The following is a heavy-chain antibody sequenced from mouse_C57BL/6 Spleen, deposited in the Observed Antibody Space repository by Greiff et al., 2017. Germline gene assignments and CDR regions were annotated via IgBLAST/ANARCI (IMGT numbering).Heavy chain of an antibody. D-gene: IGHD1-1*01. Sequence: VQLQQPGAELVMPGASVKLSCKASGYTFTSYWMHWVKQRPGQGLEWIGEIDPSDSYTNYNQKFKGKSTLTVDKSSSTAYMQLSSLTSEDSAVYYCARSDGSSLDYWGQGTTLTVSS. J-gene: IGHJ2*01. V-gene: IGHV1-69*01. CDR2: IDPSDSYT. CDR1: GYTFTSYW. CDR3: ARSDGSSLDY.